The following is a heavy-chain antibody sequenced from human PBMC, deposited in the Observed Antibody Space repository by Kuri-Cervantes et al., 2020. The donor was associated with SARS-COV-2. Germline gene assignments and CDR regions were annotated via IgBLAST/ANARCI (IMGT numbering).Heavy chain of an antibody. V-gene: IGHV4-59*01. CDR1: GGSISSYY. CDR3: ARGGLAVAGGQDYYYYMDV. CDR2: IYYSVST. Sequence: GSLRLSCTVSGGSISSYYWSWIRQPPGKGLEWIGYIYYSVSTNYNPSLKSRVTISVDTSKNQFSLKLSSVTAADTAVYYCARGGLAVAGGQDYYYYMDVWGKGTTVTVSS. D-gene: IGHD6-19*01. J-gene: IGHJ6*03.